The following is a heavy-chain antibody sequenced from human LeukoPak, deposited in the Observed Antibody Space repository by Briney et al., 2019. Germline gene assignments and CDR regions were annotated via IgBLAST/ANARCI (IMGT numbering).Heavy chain of an antibody. CDR2: ISGSGGST. CDR1: GFTFSSYA. CDR3: AKDLYYVGYFDY. J-gene: IGHJ4*02. V-gene: IGHV3-23*01. D-gene: IGHD4-23*01. Sequence: PGGSLRLSCAASGFTFSSYAMSWVRQAPGKGLEWVSAISGSGGSTYYADSVKGRFTISRDNSKSTLYLQMNGLRAEDTAVYYCAKDLYYVGYFDYWGQGTLVTVSS.